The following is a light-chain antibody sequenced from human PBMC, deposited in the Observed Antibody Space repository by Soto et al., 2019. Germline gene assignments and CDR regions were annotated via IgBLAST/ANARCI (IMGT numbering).Light chain of an antibody. CDR1: SSDVGGYNY. CDR3: SSYTSSSTLYV. Sequence: QSALTQPASVSGSPGQSITISCTGTSSDVGGYNYVSWYQQYPGKAPKLMIYDVSNRPSGISNRFSGSKSGNTASLTISGLQDEDEADYYCSSYTSSSTLYVFGTGTKVTVL. J-gene: IGLJ1*01. CDR2: DVS. V-gene: IGLV2-14*01.